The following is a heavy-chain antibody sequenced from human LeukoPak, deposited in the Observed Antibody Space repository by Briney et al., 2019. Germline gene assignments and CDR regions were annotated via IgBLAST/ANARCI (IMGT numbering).Heavy chain of an antibody. CDR2: ISHSGST. D-gene: IGHD3-9*01. CDR3: ARGPHYDILTGYYGRLNYFDY. V-gene: IGHV4-34*01. Sequence: PSETLFLTCAVYGGSFSGYYWSWIRQPPGKGLEWIGEISHSGSTNYNPSVKSRVTISVDTCKNQFSLKLSSVTAADTAVYYCARGPHYDILTGYYGRLNYFDYWGQGTLVTVSS. CDR1: GGSFSGYY. J-gene: IGHJ4*02.